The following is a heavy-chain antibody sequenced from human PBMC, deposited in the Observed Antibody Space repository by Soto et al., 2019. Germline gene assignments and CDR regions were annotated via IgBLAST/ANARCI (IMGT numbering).Heavy chain of an antibody. V-gene: IGHV3-53*01. CDR3: VRVPNWGNAFDI. Sequence: GSLRLSCVVSGFTVSSNFMNWVRQAPGKGPEWVSILYRGGTTYYADSVKGRFTISRDNSKNILYLQMNSLRAEDTAVYCCVRVPNWGNAFDIWGQGTMVTVSS. CDR2: LYRGGTT. J-gene: IGHJ3*02. CDR1: GFTVSSNF. D-gene: IGHD3-16*01.